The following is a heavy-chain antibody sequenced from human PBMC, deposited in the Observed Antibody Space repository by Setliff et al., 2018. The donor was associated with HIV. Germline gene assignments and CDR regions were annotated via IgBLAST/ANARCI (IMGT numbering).Heavy chain of an antibody. V-gene: IGHV4-38-2*01. Sequence: SETLSLTCRVSGYSTSSGYYWSWVRQPPGKGLEWIATIHHSGTTYYNPSLKSLVTISVDTSKNHFSLNVNSVTAADTAVHSCARYVSSGFYFDFWGQGTLVTVSA. CDR3: ARYVSSGFYFDF. CDR1: GYSTSSGYY. D-gene: IGHD3-22*01. CDR2: IHHSGTT. J-gene: IGHJ4*02.